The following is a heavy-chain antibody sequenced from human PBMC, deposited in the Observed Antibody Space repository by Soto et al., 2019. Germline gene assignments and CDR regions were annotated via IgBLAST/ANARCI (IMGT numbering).Heavy chain of an antibody. J-gene: IGHJ6*02. D-gene: IGHD2-15*01. CDR2: ISYDGSNK. CDR1: GFTFSSYA. V-gene: IGHV3-30-3*01. CDR3: ARGTKVGYCSGGSCYSHYYYGMDV. Sequence: GGSLRLSCAASGFTFSSYAMHWCRQAPGKGLEWVAVISYDGSNKYYADSVKGRFTISRDNSKNTLYLQMNSLRAEDTAVYYCARGTKVGYCSGGSCYSHYYYGMDVWGQGTTVTVSS.